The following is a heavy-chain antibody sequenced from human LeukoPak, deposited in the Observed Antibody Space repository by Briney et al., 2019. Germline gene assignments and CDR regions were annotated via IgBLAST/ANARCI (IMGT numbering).Heavy chain of an antibody. D-gene: IGHD2-2*01. V-gene: IGHV3-23*01. J-gene: IGHJ4*02. CDR2: ISGSGGST. Sequence: GGSLRLSCAASGFTFSSYAMSWVRQAPGKGLEWVSAISGSGGSTYYADSVKGRFIISRDNSKNTLYLQMNSLRAEDTAVYYCAKDLIGDIVVVPAAGYWGQGTLVTVSS. CDR3: AKDLIGDIVVVPAAGY. CDR1: GFTFSSYA.